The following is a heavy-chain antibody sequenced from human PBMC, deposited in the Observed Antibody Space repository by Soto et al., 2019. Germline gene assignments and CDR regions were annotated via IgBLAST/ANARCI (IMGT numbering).Heavy chain of an antibody. CDR3: ARGRTWGARDFDY. V-gene: IGHV1-18*01. D-gene: IGHD3-16*01. CDR2: ISAYNGHA. J-gene: IGHJ4*02. CDR1: GYTFNTYA. Sequence: QVQLVQSGAEVKRPGASVRVSCKASGYTFNTYAISWVRQAPGQGLEWMGWISAYNGHADYAQKFQVRVTMTTDTSTNTVSMELRGLRSDGTAVYYCARGRTWGARDFDYWGQGTLVTVSS.